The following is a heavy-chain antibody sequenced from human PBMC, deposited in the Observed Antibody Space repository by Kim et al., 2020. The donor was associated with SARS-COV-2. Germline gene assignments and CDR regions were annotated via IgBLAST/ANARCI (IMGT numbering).Heavy chain of an antibody. V-gene: IGHV1-3*01. Sequence: ASVKVSFKASGYTFTSYAMHWVRQAPGQRLEWMGWINAGNGNTKYSQKFQGRVTITRDTSASTAYMELSSLRSEDTAVYYCARDGSYYGSGSYYKANYYYYYGMDVWGQGTTVTVSS. CDR2: INAGNGNT. CDR1: GYTFTSYA. D-gene: IGHD3-10*01. CDR3: ARDGSYYGSGSYYKANYYYYYGMDV. J-gene: IGHJ6*02.